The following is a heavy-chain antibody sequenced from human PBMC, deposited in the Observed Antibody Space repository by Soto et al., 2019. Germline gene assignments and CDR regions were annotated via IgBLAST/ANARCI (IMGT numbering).Heavy chain of an antibody. V-gene: IGHV1-69*02. D-gene: IGHD4-4*01. J-gene: IGHJ5*02. CDR1: GGTFSSYT. CDR3: ARAYSNSVWFDP. CDR2: IIPILGIA. Sequence: ASVKVSCKASGGTFSSYTISWVRQAPGQGLEWMGRIIPILGIANYAQKFQGRVTITADKSTSTAYMELSSLRSEDTAVYYCARAYSNSVWFDPWGQGTLVTVSS.